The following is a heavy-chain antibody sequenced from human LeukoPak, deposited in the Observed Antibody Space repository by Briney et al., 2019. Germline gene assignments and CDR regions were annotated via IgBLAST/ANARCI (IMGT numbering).Heavy chain of an antibody. Sequence: GGSLRLTCAASGFTFDDYAMHWVRQAPGKGLEWVSGISWNSGSIGYADSVKGRFTISRDNAKNSLYLQVNSLRAEDTALYYCAKDSGGYSYGYVDYWGQGTLVTVSS. D-gene: IGHD5-18*01. V-gene: IGHV3-9*01. J-gene: IGHJ4*02. CDR2: ISWNSGSI. CDR1: GFTFDDYA. CDR3: AKDSGGYSYGYVDY.